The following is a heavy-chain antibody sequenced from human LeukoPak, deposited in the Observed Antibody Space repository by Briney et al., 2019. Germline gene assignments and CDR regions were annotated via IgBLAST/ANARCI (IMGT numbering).Heavy chain of an antibody. CDR3: ARAGYNWEHDY. D-gene: IGHD5-24*01. Sequence: PGGSLRLSCAASGFTVSSNYMSWVRQAPGKGLVWVSRIDSDGSDTTYADSVKGRFTISRDNAKNTLYLQMNSLRAEDTAVYYCARAGYNWEHDYWGQGTLVTVSS. J-gene: IGHJ4*02. V-gene: IGHV3-74*01. CDR2: IDSDGSDT. CDR1: GFTVSSNY.